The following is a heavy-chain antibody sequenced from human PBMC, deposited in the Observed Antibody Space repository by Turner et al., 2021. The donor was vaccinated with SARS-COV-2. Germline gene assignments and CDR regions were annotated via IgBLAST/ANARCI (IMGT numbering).Heavy chain of an antibody. CDR1: GFTVSSNY. V-gene: IGHV3-53*01. J-gene: IGHJ5*02. CDR3: ARQLTTVTTWFDP. CDR2: IYSGGST. D-gene: IGHD4-17*01. Sequence: EVQLVESGGGLIQPGGALRLSRAASGFTVSSNYMSWVRQAPGKGLEWVSVIYSGGSTYYADSVKGRFTISRDNSKNTLYLQMNSLRAEDTAVYYCARQLTTVTTWFDPWGQGTLVTVSS.